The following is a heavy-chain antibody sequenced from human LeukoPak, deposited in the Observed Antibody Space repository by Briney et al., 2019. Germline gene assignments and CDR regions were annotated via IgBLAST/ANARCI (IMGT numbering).Heavy chain of an antibody. Sequence: RTSETLSLTCAVSGGSISSGGYSWSWIRQPPGKGREWIGYIYHSGSTYYNPSLKSRVTISVDRSKNQFSLKLSSVTAADTAVYYCARGPGYSSRYYFDYWGQGTLVTVSS. CDR2: IYHSGST. V-gene: IGHV4-30-2*01. CDR1: GGSISSGGYS. J-gene: IGHJ4*02. CDR3: ARGPGYSSRYYFDY. D-gene: IGHD6-19*01.